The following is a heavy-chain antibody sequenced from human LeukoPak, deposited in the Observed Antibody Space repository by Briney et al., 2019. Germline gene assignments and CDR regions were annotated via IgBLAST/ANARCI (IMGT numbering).Heavy chain of an antibody. CDR3: ARGVFLMDV. Sequence: GGSLRLSCAASGFTLSSYGMHWVRQAPGKGLEWVAFIRYDGSNKYYADSVKGRFTISRDNAKNSLYLQMNSLRAEDTAVYYCARGVFLMDVWGKGTTVTVSS. V-gene: IGHV3-30*02. J-gene: IGHJ6*03. CDR1: GFTLSSYG. CDR2: IRYDGSNK. D-gene: IGHD6-13*01.